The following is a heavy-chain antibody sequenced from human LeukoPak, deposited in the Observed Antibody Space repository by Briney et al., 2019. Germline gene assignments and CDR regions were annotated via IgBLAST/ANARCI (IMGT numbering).Heavy chain of an antibody. Sequence: PSETLSLTCTVSGGSISSYYWSWIRQPPGKGLEWIGYIYYSGSTNYNPSLKSRVTISVDTSKNQFSLKLSSVTAADTAVYYCASGKYHDSRFDYWGQGTLVTVSS. V-gene: IGHV4-59*01. J-gene: IGHJ4*02. CDR1: GGSISSYY. CDR3: ASGKYHDSRFDY. CDR2: IYYSGST. D-gene: IGHD3-22*01.